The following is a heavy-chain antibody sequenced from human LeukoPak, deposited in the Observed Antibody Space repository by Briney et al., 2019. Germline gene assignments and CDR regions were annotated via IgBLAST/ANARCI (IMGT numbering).Heavy chain of an antibody. Sequence: PSETLSLTCTVSGGSISSYYWSWVRQPPGKGLEWIGYIYYSGSTNYNPSLKSRVTISVDTSKDQFSLKLSSVTAVDTAVYYCARDPNMVRGVIMDDYWGQGTLVTVSS. V-gene: IGHV4-59*01. CDR2: IYYSGST. CDR1: GGSISSYY. J-gene: IGHJ4*02. CDR3: ARDPNMVRGVIMDDY. D-gene: IGHD3-10*01.